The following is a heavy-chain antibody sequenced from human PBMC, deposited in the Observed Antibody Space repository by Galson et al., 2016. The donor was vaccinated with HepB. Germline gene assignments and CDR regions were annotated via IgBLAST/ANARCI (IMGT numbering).Heavy chain of an antibody. Sequence: SLRLSCAASGFIFSTHGMHWVRQVTGKGLEWVSGIETAGDTYYADSVKGRFTISRENGKNSVYLQMNSLSAGDTAVYYCARGKSLWTMPWNYGLDVWGKGTTVTVSS. CDR3: ARGKSLWTMPWNYGLDV. J-gene: IGHJ6*04. CDR2: IETAGDT. D-gene: IGHD2-2*01. V-gene: IGHV3-13*01. CDR1: GFIFSTHG.